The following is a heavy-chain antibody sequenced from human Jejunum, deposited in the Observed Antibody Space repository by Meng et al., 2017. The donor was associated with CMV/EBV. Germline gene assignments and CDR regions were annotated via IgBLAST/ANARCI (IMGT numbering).Heavy chain of an antibody. J-gene: IGHJ3*02. CDR2: IYGGGSGGST. CDR1: VSSDY. V-gene: IGHV3-53*01. D-gene: IGHD6-13*01. Sequence: VSSDYMDWVHQAPGRRLEWVSVIYGGGSGGSTCYAESVKGRFTISRDNSKNTLYLQMNSLRAEDTAVYYCARKYSSSWHLDALDIWGQGTMVTVSS. CDR3: ARKYSSSWHLDALDI.